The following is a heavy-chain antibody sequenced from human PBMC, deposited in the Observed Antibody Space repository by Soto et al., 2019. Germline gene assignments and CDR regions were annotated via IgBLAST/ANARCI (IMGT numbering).Heavy chain of an antibody. CDR1: GFTFSSYA. V-gene: IGHV3-23*01. D-gene: IGHD1-26*01. Sequence: EVQLLESGGGLVQPGGSLRLSCEASGFTFSSYAMRWVRQAPVKGLEWVSAISGSGGSTYYADSVKGRFTISRDNSTNTLYLQMNSLRAEDTAVYYCARRGSGSYYDYWGQGTLVTVSS. CDR3: ARRGSGSYYDY. CDR2: ISGSGGST. J-gene: IGHJ4*02.